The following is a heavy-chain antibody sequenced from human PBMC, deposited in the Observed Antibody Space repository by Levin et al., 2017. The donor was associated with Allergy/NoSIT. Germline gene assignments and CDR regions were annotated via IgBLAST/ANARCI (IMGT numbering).Heavy chain of an antibody. CDR1: GYTFTGSY. V-gene: IGHV1-2*06. CDR3: ARGTSYYMDV. Sequence: GASVKVSCKASGYTFTGSYIHWVRQAPGQGLEWMGRINPNNGATKYAQKFQGRVTMTKDTSIMTGYMELSRLRSDDTAVYFCARGTSYYMDVWGKGTTVTVSS. CDR2: INPNNGAT. J-gene: IGHJ6*03.